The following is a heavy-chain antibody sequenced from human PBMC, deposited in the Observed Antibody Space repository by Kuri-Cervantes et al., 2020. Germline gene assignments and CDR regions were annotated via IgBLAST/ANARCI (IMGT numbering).Heavy chain of an antibody. CDR2: INPNSGGT. CDR3: AREVAYKVGAGGGFGY. J-gene: IGHJ4*02. V-gene: IGHV1-2*02. D-gene: IGHD1-26*01. Sequence: ASVKVSCKASGYTFTGYYMHWVRQAPGQGLEWMGWINPNSGGTNYAQKFQGRVTMTRDTSISTAYMELSRLRSDDTAVYYCAREVAYKVGAGGGFGYWGQGTLVTVSS. CDR1: GYTFTGYY.